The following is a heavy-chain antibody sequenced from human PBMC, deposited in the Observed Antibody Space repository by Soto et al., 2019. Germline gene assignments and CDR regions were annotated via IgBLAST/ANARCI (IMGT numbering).Heavy chain of an antibody. D-gene: IGHD3-10*01. V-gene: IGHV4-39*01. CDR2: IYYSGST. CDR3: ARHQHGWFGELLSFDY. J-gene: IGHJ4*02. CDR1: GGSISSSSYY. Sequence: QLQLQESGPGLVKPSETLSLTCTVSGGSISSSSYYWGWIRQPPGKGLEWIGSIYYSGSTYYNPSLKSRVTISVDTSKNQFSLKLSSVTAADTAGYYCARHQHGWFGELLSFDYWGQGTLVTVSS.